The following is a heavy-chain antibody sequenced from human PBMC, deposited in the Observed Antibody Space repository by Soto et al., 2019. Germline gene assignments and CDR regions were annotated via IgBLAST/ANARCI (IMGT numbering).Heavy chain of an antibody. J-gene: IGHJ4*02. CDR1: GFTFSSYG. CDR2: ISYDGSNK. V-gene: IGHV3-30*18. CDR3: AKDLTPLYGDYLIDY. Sequence: QVQLVESGGGVVQPGRSLRLSCAASGFTFSSYGMHWVRQAPGKGLEWVAVISYDGSNKYYADSVKGRFTISRDNSKNTLYLQMNSLRAEDTAVYYCAKDLTPLYGDYLIDYWGQGTLVTVSS. D-gene: IGHD4-17*01.